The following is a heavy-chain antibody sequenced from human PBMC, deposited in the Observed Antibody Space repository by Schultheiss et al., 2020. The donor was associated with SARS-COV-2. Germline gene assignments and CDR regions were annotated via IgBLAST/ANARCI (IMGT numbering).Heavy chain of an antibody. V-gene: IGHV4-34*01. CDR1: GGSFSGYY. D-gene: IGHD3-22*01. Sequence: SETLSLTCAVYGGSFSGYYWSWIRQPPGKGLEWIGEINHSGSTNYNPSLKSRVTISVDTSKNQFSLKLSSVTAADTAVYYCARGRGSGYYYVVMDFDYWGQGTLVTVSS. J-gene: IGHJ4*02. CDR2: INHSGST. CDR3: ARGRGSGYYYVVMDFDY.